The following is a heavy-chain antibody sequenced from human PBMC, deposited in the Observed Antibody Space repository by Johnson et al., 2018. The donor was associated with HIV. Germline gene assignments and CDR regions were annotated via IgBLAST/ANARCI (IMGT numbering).Heavy chain of an antibody. Sequence: VQLVESGGGLVQPGGSLRLSCVVSGFTVGSSYLTWVRQAPGKGLEWVSLIYSSGTTDYADSVQGRFTISRDNSKNTLYLQMNSLRTEDTAVYYCARDSRYNNYGGGSVGAFDIWGQGTTVTVSS. J-gene: IGHJ3*02. CDR2: IYSSGTT. V-gene: IGHV3-66*02. CDR3: ARDSRYNNYGGGSVGAFDI. CDR1: GFTVGSSY. D-gene: IGHD4-11*01.